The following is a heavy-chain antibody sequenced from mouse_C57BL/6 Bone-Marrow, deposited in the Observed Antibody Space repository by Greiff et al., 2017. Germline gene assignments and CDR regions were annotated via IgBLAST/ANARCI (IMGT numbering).Heavy chain of an antibody. CDR1: GYSITSGYY. CDR3: ARDPLHYDGYLDY. V-gene: IGHV3-6*01. Sequence: EVQLQESGPGLVKPSQSLSLTCSVTGYSITSGYYWNWIRQFPGNKLEWMGYISSDGCTNYNPSLKNRISITRDTSKNQFFLKLNSVTTEDTDTYDSARDPLHYDGYLDYWGQGTTLTVSS. CDR2: ISSDGCT. D-gene: IGHD2-3*01. J-gene: IGHJ2*01.